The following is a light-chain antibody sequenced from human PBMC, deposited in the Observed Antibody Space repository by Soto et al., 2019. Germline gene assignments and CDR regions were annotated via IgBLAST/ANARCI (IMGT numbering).Light chain of an antibody. CDR1: QSVSRN. V-gene: IGKV3-15*01. CDR3: QQYNNWPYT. J-gene: IGKJ2*01. CDR2: GAS. Sequence: EIVMTQSPATLSVSPGERATLSCRASQSVSRNLAWYQQKPGQAPILLIYGASTRPTGIPARFSGSGSGTEFTLTISSLQSEDFAVYYCQQYNNWPYTFGQGTKMEIK.